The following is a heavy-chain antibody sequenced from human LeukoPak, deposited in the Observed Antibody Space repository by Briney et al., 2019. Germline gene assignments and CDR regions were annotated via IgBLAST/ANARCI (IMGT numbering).Heavy chain of an antibody. CDR3: ARGYCSRTSCYTRAPRYYYYMDV. Sequence: SETLSLTCAVYGGSFSGYYWSWLRQPPGKGLEWIGEINHSGSTNYNPSLQSRATISVDTSKNQFSLKLSSVTAADTAVYYCARGYCSRTSCYTRAPRYYYYMDVWGKGTTVTVSS. CDR1: GGSFSGYY. D-gene: IGHD2-2*02. J-gene: IGHJ6*03. V-gene: IGHV4-34*01. CDR2: INHSGST.